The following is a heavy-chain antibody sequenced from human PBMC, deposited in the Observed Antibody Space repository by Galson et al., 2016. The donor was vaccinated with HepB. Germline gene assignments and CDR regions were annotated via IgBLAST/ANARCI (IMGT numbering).Heavy chain of an antibody. Sequence: SLRLSCAASGFTFSNYGMSWVRQAPGKGLEWVSAISGSGAGTHSADSVKGRFTISRDNAKNSLYLQMNSLTDEDTAIYYCARDAASLNSPRFDYWGQGTLVTVSS. CDR3: ARDAASLNSPRFDY. CDR2: ISGSGAGT. CDR1: GFTFSNYG. V-gene: IGHV3-23*01. D-gene: IGHD4-23*01. J-gene: IGHJ4*02.